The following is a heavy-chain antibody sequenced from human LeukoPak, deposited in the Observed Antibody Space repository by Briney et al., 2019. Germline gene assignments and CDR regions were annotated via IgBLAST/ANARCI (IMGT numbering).Heavy chain of an antibody. J-gene: IGHJ4*02. CDR1: GESLNSYY. D-gene: IGHD2-15*01. CDR3: ARGAWATRLGS. V-gene: IGHV4-34*01. Sequence: SETLSLTCAVYGESLNSYYWSWVRQPPGEGLEWIGEIYESGTTEYNASLKSRVTISMVPSKQQFSLSLSSVTAADTAVYYCARGAWATRLGSWGLGTPVIVSS. CDR2: IYESGTT.